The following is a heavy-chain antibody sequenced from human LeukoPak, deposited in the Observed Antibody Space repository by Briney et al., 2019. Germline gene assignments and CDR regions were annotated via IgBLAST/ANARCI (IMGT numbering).Heavy chain of an antibody. CDR3: AAGHLDSYCSSTSCYGTFDY. CDR1: GFTFTSSA. CDR2: IVVGSGNT. D-gene: IGHD2-2*01. Sequence: SVKVSCKASGFTFTSSAVQWVRQARGQRLEWIGWIVVGSGNTNYAQKFQERVTITRDMSTSTACMELSSLRSEDTAVYYCAAGHLDSYCSSTSCYGTFDYWGQGTLVTVSS. V-gene: IGHV1-58*01. J-gene: IGHJ4*02.